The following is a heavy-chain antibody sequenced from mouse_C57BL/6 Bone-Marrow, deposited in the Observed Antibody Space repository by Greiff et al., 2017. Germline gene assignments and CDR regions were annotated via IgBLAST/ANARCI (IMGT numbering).Heavy chain of an antibody. D-gene: IGHD6-1*01. V-gene: IGHV1-81*01. CDR3: ASLALWYFDV. CDR2: IYPRSGNT. J-gene: IGHJ1*03. CDR1: GYTFTSYG. Sequence: LVESGAELARPGASVKLSCKASGYTFTSYGISWVKQRTGQGLEWIGEIYPRSGNTYYNEKFKGKATLTADKSSSTAYMELRSLTSEDSAVYFCASLALWYFDVWGTGTTVTVSS.